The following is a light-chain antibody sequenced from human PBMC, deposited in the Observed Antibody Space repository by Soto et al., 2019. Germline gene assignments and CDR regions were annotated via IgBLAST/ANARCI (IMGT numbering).Light chain of an antibody. CDR3: SSYGGSNNLI. V-gene: IGLV2-8*01. J-gene: IGLJ2*01. CDR1: SSDVGGYNF. Sequence: QSVLTQPASVFGSPGQSITISCTGTSSDVGGYNFVSWYQQLPGKAPKLMIYEVTSRPSGVPDRFSGSKSGNTASLTVSGLQAEDEADYYCSSYGGSNNLIFGGGTKLTVL. CDR2: EVT.